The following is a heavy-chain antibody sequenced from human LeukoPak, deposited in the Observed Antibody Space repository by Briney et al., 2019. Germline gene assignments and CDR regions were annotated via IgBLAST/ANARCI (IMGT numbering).Heavy chain of an antibody. Sequence: PGGSQRLSCAASGFTFSSYGMHWVRQAPGKGLEWVAFIRYDGSNKYYADSVKGRFTISRDNSKNTLYLQMNSLRAEDTAVYYCSLDCSSTSCYSFDYWGQGTLVTVSS. CDR2: IRYDGSNK. D-gene: IGHD2-2*01. V-gene: IGHV3-30*02. J-gene: IGHJ4*02. CDR1: GFTFSSYG. CDR3: SLDCSSTSCYSFDY.